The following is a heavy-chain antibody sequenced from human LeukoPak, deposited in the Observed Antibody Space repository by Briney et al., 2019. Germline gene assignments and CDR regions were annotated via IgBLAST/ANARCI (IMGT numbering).Heavy chain of an antibody. Sequence: EASVKVSXKASGGTFSSYAISWVRQAPGQGLEWMGGIIPIFGTANYAQKFQGRVTITTDESTSTAYMELSSLRSEDTAVYYCASSEYSSGWYVYWGQGTLVTVSS. CDR1: GGTFSSYA. CDR3: ASSEYSSGWYVY. D-gene: IGHD6-19*01. CDR2: IIPIFGTA. J-gene: IGHJ4*02. V-gene: IGHV1-69*05.